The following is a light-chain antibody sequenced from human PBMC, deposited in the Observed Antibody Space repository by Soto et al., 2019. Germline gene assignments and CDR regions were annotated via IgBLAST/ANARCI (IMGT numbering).Light chain of an antibody. J-gene: IGKJ1*01. Sequence: DIQMTQSPSSLSASVGDRVTITCRASQSISTYLNWYLQKPGKAPKLLIYAASSLQSGVPSRFSGSGSGTDFTHTIRSLPPEDYAPYYCQQSYNTPWTFGPGTKVEV. V-gene: IGKV1-39*01. CDR1: QSISTY. CDR2: AAS. CDR3: QQSYNTPWT.